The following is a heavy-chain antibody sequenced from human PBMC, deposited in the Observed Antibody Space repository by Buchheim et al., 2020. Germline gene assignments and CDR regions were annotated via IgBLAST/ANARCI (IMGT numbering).Heavy chain of an antibody. CDR1: GSTFSSYG. CDR3: AKAKGWYYYYYGMDV. CDR2: ISYVGSNK. V-gene: IGHV3-30*18. Sequence: QVQLVESGGGVVQPGRSLRLSCAASGSTFSSYGMHWVRQAPGKGLEWVAVISYVGSNKYYADSVKGRFTISRDNANNTLYLQMNSLRAEDTAVYYCAKAKGWYYYYYGMDVWGQGTT. J-gene: IGHJ6*02.